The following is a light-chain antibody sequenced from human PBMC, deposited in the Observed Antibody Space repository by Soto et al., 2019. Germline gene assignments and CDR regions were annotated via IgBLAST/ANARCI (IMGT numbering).Light chain of an antibody. Sequence: EIVLTHSPNTLSLSPGLRPTLSCRASQTVIRKYLAWHQQKPGKTPRLLVYGASSRATGIPERLSGSGYGTDLTITISRMETEDFAVYYCQQHGTSPITFGQGTRLEI. CDR2: GAS. CDR1: QTVIRKY. J-gene: IGKJ5*01. V-gene: IGKV3-20*01. CDR3: QQHGTSPIT.